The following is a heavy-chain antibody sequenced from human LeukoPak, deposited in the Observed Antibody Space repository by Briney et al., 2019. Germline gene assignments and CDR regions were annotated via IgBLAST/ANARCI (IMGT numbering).Heavy chain of an antibody. D-gene: IGHD3-10*01. CDR2: IYYSGST. J-gene: IGHJ5*02. CDR1: GGSISSGGYY. Sequence: PSETLSLTCTVSGGSISSGGYYWSWIRQPPGKGLEWIGYIYYSGSTNYNPSLKSRVTISVDTSKNQFSLKLSSVTAADTAVYYCAREATMVRGLSWFDPWGQGTLVTVSS. V-gene: IGHV4-61*08. CDR3: AREATMVRGLSWFDP.